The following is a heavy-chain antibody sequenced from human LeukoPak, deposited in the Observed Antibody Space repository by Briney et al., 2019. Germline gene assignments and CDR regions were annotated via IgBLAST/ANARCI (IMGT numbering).Heavy chain of an antibody. D-gene: IGHD3-3*02. Sequence: SETLSLTCTVSGYSISSGYYWGWIRQPPGKGLEWIGSIYHSGSTYYNPSLKSRVTISVDTSKNQFSLKLSSVTAADTAVYYCARDDHFWSGYYTDYYYMDVWGKGTTVTLSS. V-gene: IGHV4-38-2*02. CDR2: IYHSGST. CDR3: ARDDHFWSGYYTDYYYMDV. J-gene: IGHJ6*03. CDR1: GYSISSGYY.